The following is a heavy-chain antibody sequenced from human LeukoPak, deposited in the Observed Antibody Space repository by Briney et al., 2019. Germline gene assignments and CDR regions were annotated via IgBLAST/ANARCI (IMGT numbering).Heavy chain of an antibody. CDR3: ARDRNRYCSGGSCYSEGWFDP. J-gene: IGHJ5*02. D-gene: IGHD2-15*01. V-gene: IGHV4-39*07. Sequence: SETLSLTCTVSGGSISSSSYYWGWIRQPPGKGLEWIGSIYYSGSTYYNPSLKSRVTISVDTSKNQSSLKLSSVTAADTAVYYCARDRNRYCSGGSCYSEGWFDPWGQGTLVTVSS. CDR2: IYYSGST. CDR1: GGSISSSSYY.